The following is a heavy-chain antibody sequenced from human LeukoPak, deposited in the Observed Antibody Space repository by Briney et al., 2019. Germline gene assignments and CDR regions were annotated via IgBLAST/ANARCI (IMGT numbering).Heavy chain of an antibody. D-gene: IGHD6-13*01. CDR1: GGTFSSYA. CDR2: ISAYNGNT. V-gene: IGHV1-18*01. Sequence: ASVKVSCKASGGTFSSYAISWVRQAPGQGLEWMGWISAYNGNTNYAQKLQGRVTMTTDTSTSTAYMELRSLRSEDTAVYYCATAPLAGIGSSWYGAYDYWGQGTLVTVSS. CDR3: ATAPLAGIGSSWYGAYDY. J-gene: IGHJ4*02.